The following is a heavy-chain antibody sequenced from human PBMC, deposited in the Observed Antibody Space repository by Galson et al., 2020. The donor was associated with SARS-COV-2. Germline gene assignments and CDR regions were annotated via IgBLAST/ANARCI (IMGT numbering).Heavy chain of an antibody. Sequence: TGGSLRLSCAASGFTFSSYAMQWVRQAPGKGLEWVAVISYDGSNKYYADSVKGRFTISRDNSKNTLYLQMNSLRAEDTAVYYCARAASGSYYICFDPCGQGTLVTVSS. CDR3: ARAASGSYYICFDP. V-gene: IGHV3-30-3*01. D-gene: IGHD6-13*01. CDR2: ISYDGSNK. J-gene: IGHJ5*02. CDR1: GFTFSSYA.